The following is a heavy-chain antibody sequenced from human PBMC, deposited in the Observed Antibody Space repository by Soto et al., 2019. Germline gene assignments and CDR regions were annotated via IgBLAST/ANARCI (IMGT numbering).Heavy chain of an antibody. V-gene: IGHV4-31*03. Sequence: PSETLSLTCTVSGGSISSGVYYWSWIRQHPGKGLEWIGYIYYSGSTYYNPSLKSRVNISVDTSKNQFSLKLSSVTAADTAVYYCARDKYCSGGSGRKHWFDPWGQGTLVTVSS. D-gene: IGHD2-15*01. CDR3: ARDKYCSGGSGRKHWFDP. CDR1: GGSISSGVYY. J-gene: IGHJ5*02. CDR2: IYYSGST.